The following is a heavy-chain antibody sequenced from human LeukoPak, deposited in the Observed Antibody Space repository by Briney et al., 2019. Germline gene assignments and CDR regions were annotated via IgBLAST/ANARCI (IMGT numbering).Heavy chain of an antibody. CDR2: INPQSGGT. CDR1: GYSFTAYY. J-gene: IGHJ4*02. Sequence: ASVKVFCKASGYSFTAYYMHWVRQAPGEGLEWMGWINPQSGGTNYAQKFQGRVTMTRDTSITTAYMELSRLTSDDTALYYCARKIGVVPNGDSWGQGTLVTVSS. D-gene: IGHD3-22*01. CDR3: ARKIGVVPNGDS. V-gene: IGHV1-2*02.